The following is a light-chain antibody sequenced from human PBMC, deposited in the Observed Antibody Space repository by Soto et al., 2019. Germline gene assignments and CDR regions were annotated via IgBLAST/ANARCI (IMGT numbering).Light chain of an antibody. J-gene: IGLJ3*02. V-gene: IGLV2-14*01. CDR2: EVS. CDR1: SSDVGGYNY. Sequence: QLVLTQPASVSGSPGQSITISCTGTSSDVGGYNYVSWYQQHPGKAPKLMIYEVSHRPSGVSNRFSGSKSGNTASLTISGLQAEDEADYYCSSYTSSSYTSSSTRVFGGGTKVTVL. CDR3: SSYTSSSYTSSSTRV.